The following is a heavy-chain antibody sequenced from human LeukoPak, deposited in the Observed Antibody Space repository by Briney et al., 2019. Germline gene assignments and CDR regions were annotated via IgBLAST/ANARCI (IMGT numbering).Heavy chain of an antibody. Sequence: GGSLRLSCAASGFTFSSYSMNWVRQAPGKGLEWVSSISSSSYIYYADSVKGRFTISRDNAKNSLYLQMNSLRAEDTAVYYCARDGSSWDNWFDPWGQGTLVTVSS. D-gene: IGHD6-13*01. CDR1: GFTFSSYS. CDR3: ARDGSSWDNWFDP. J-gene: IGHJ5*02. V-gene: IGHV3-21*01. CDR2: ISSSSYI.